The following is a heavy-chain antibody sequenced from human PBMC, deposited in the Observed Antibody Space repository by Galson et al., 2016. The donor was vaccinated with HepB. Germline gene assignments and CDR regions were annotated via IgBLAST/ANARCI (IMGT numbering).Heavy chain of an antibody. Sequence: SETLSLTCVVSAGSISGNYWWTWVRQPPGKGLEWIGTIYYSGSTYYNPSLKSRVTISVDTSKNQFSLKLSSVTAADTAVYYCARHGAVGASYFDYWGQGALVTVSS. D-gene: IGHD1-26*01. V-gene: IGHV4-39*01. CDR3: ARHGAVGASYFDY. CDR1: AGSISGNYW. CDR2: IYYSGST. J-gene: IGHJ4*02.